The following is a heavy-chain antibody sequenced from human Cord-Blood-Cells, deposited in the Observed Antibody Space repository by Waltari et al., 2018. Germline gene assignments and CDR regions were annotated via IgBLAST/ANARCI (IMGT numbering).Heavy chain of an antibody. J-gene: IGHJ6*02. CDR2: ISSSSSYI. V-gene: IGHV3-21*01. D-gene: IGHD6-13*01. CDR1: GFTFSSYS. Sequence: EVQLVESGGGLVKPGGSVRLSCAASGFTFSSYSMNWVRQAPGKGLGWVSYISSSSSYIYYADSVKGRFTISRDNAKNSLYLQMNSLRAEDTAVYYCARDSSSSWYYYYYGMDVWGQGTTVTVSS. CDR3: ARDSSSSWYYYYYGMDV.